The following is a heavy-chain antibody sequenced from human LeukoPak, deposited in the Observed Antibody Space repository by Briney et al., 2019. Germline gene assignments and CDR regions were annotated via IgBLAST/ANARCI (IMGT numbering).Heavy chain of an antibody. CDR2: IYYSGST. Sequence: PSETLSLTCTVSGGSISSYYWSWIRQPPGKGLEWIGYIYYSGSTNYNPSLKSRVTISVDTSKNQFSLKLSSVTAADTAVYYCTRSTSHIAAVCMDVWGQGTTVTVSS. V-gene: IGHV4-59*01. CDR1: GGSISSYY. CDR3: TRSTSHIAAVCMDV. D-gene: IGHD6-13*01. J-gene: IGHJ6*02.